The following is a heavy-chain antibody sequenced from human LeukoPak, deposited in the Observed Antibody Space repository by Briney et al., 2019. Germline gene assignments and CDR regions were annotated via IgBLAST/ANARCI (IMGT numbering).Heavy chain of an antibody. CDR2: ISGSGST. J-gene: IGHJ4*01. Sequence: PGGSLRLSCAASGFTFSTYAMSWVRQAPGKGLEWVSGISGSGSTHYTDSVKGRFTISRDNSKSTLDLQMNSLRVEDTALYYCAKDIYSAYDLARAFDFWGQGTLVTVS. D-gene: IGHD5-12*01. V-gene: IGHV3-23*01. CDR3: AKDIYSAYDLARAFDF. CDR1: GFTFSTYA.